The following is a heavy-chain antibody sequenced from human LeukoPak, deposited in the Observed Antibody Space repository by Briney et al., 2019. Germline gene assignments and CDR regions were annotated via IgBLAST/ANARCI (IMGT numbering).Heavy chain of an antibody. CDR2: ISAYNGNT. D-gene: IGHD6-19*01. CDR1: GYTFTSYG. Sequence: ASVKVSCKASGYTFTSYGISWVRQAPGQGLEWMGWISAYNGNTNYAQKLQGRVTMTTDTSTSTAYMELRSLRSDDTAVYYCARVEPGIAVAGTRPWFDTWGQGTLVTVSS. V-gene: IGHV1-18*01. CDR3: ARVEPGIAVAGTRPWFDT. J-gene: IGHJ5*02.